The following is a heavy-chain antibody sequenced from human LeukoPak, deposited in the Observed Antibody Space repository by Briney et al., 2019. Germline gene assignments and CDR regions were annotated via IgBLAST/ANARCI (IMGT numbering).Heavy chain of an antibody. D-gene: IGHD5-12*01. CDR1: GFTFSSYA. V-gene: IGHV3-30*04. Sequence: GGSLRLSCAASGFTFSSYAMHWVRQAPGKGLEWGAVISYDGSNKYYADSVKGRFTISRDNSKNTLYLQMNSLRAEDTAVYYCARPGYSGYLYYFDYWGQGTLVTVSS. CDR3: ARPGYSGYLYYFDY. CDR2: ISYDGSNK. J-gene: IGHJ4*02.